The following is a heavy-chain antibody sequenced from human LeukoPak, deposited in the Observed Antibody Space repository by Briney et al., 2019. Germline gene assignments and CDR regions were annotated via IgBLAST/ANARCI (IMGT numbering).Heavy chain of an antibody. CDR3: ARERLYGGNSRLDY. Sequence: SQNLSFTCTVSGGSINNGSYYRRWIRQPAGKRLEWIGRIYTSGSTNCNPSLKSRVTISVDTSKNQFSLKLSSVTAADTAVYYCARERLYGGNSRLDYWGQGTLVTVSS. D-gene: IGHD4-23*01. V-gene: IGHV4-61*02. CDR2: IYTSGST. CDR1: GGSINNGSYY. J-gene: IGHJ4*02.